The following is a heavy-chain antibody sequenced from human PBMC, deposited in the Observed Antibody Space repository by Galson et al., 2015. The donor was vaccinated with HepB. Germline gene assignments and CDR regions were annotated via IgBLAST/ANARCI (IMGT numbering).Heavy chain of an antibody. D-gene: IGHD1-26*01. CDR3: ARIALSGSYWYFDY. CDR1: GFTFSSYT. J-gene: IGHJ4*02. Sequence: SLRLSCAASGFTFSSYTMNWVRQAPGKGLEWISYISTTSDNKFSADSVEGRFIISRDNAENSLYLQMNSLRAEDTAVYYCARIALSGSYWYFDYWGQGTLVTVSS. CDR2: ISTTSDNK. V-gene: IGHV3-48*01.